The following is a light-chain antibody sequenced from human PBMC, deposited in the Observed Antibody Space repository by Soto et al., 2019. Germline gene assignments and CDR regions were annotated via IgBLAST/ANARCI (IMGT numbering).Light chain of an antibody. J-gene: IGLJ3*02. V-gene: IGLV4-69*01. CDR3: QTWGTGIVV. CDR1: SGHSNYA. Sequence: QLVLTQSPSASASLGASVKLTCTLSSGHSNYAIAWHQQQPEQGPRYLMRLNSDGSHNKGDGIPDRFSGSSSGAERYLIISSLPSEDEADYYCQTWGTGIVVFGGGTKLTVL. CDR2: LNSDGSH.